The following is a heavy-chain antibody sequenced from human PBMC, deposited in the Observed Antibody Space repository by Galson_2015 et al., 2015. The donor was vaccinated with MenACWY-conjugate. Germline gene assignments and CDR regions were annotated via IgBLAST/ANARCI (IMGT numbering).Heavy chain of an antibody. J-gene: IGHJ6*02. D-gene: IGHD6-13*01. CDR1: GGTFSSYA. Sequence: SVKVSCKASGGTFSSYAISWARQAPGQGLEWMGWISAYNGNTNYAQKLQGRVTMTTDTSTSTAYMELRSLRSDDTAVYYCARVAAAAGIYYYYGMDVWGQGTTVTVSS. CDR3: ARVAAAAGIYYYYGMDV. CDR2: ISAYNGNT. V-gene: IGHV1-18*01.